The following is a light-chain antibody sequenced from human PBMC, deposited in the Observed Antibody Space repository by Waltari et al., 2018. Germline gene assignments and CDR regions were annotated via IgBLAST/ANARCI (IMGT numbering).Light chain of an antibody. Sequence: SSELTQDPAVSVALGQTVRITCPGDSLRDYYATWYQQKPGQAPLLVIYGNNKRPSAIPDRFSGSSSGDTASLTITGAQAEDEADYYCTSRDNYGYVFATGTTVTVL. J-gene: IGLJ1*01. CDR3: TSRDNYGYV. CDR2: GNN. CDR1: SLRDYY. V-gene: IGLV3-19*01.